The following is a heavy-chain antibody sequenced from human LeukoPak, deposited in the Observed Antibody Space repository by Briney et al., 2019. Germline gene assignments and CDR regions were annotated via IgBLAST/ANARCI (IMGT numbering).Heavy chain of an antibody. CDR3: ARDHRYCSGGSCYNQYYMDV. CDR2: IGTVGDT. CDR1: GFTFSSYD. V-gene: IGHV3-13*01. D-gene: IGHD2-15*01. Sequence: GGSLRLSCAASGFTFSSYDMHWVRHATGKGLEWVSAIGTVGDTYYPGSVKGRFTISRDNAKNSLYLQMNSLRAEDTAVYYCARDHRYCSGGSCYNQYYMDVWGKGTTVTVSS. J-gene: IGHJ6*03.